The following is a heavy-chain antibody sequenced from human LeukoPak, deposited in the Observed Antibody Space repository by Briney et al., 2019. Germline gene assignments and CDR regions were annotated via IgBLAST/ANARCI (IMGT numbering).Heavy chain of an antibody. Sequence: ASVKVSCKASGYTFTSYGISWVRQAPGQGLEWMGWISAYNGNTNYAQKLQGRVTMTTDTSTSTAYMELRSLRSEDTAVYYCARDSGSYSLYYYYYGMDVWGQGTTVTVSS. CDR1: GYTFTSYG. V-gene: IGHV1-18*01. CDR2: ISAYNGNT. J-gene: IGHJ6*02. CDR3: ARDSGSYSLYYYYYGMDV. D-gene: IGHD1-26*01.